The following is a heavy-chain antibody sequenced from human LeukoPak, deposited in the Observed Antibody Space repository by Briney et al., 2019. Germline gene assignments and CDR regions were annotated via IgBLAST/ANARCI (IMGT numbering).Heavy chain of an antibody. CDR3: AKGKDMTTVIN. CDR1: GFTFSSYG. D-gene: IGHD4-23*01. Sequence: PGGSLRLSCAASGFTFSSYGMSWVRQAPEKGLEWVSAISGSGGSTYYADSVKGRFTISRDNSKNTLYLQMNSLRAEDTAVYYCAKGKDMTTVINWGQGTLVTVSS. CDR2: ISGSGGST. V-gene: IGHV3-23*01. J-gene: IGHJ4*02.